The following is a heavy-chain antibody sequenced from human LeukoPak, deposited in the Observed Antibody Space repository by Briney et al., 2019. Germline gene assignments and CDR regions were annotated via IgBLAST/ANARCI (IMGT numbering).Heavy chain of an antibody. V-gene: IGHV4-59*08. CDR1: GGSISSYY. Sequence: SETLSLTCTVSGGSISSYYWSWIRQPPGKGLEWIGYIYYSGSTNYNPSLKSRVTISVDTSKNQFPLKLSSVTAADTAVYYCARSEYYYDSSGYYNWFDPWGQGALVTVSS. CDR2: IYYSGST. CDR3: ARSEYYYDSSGYYNWFDP. D-gene: IGHD3-22*01. J-gene: IGHJ5*02.